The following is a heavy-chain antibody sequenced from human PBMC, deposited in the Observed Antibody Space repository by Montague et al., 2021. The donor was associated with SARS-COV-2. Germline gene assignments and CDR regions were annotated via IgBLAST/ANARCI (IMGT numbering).Heavy chain of an antibody. D-gene: IGHD2-15*01. J-gene: IGHJ6*02. Sequence: TLSLTCSVSSGSINSGGFYWSWIRQPPGKGLEWIGYIYYSGSTYYNPSLESRLTISVDTSKNQFSLNLSSVTAADTAVYYCARSVRGYCNVDSCLARYYYGRDVWGQGTTVTVSS. V-gene: IGHV4-31*03. CDR1: SGSINSGGFY. CDR2: IYYSGST. CDR3: ARSVRGYCNVDSCLARYYYGRDV.